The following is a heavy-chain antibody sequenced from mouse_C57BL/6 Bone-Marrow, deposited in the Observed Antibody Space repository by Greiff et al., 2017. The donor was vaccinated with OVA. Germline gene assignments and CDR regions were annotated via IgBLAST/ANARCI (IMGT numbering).Heavy chain of an antibody. CDR1: GYTFTDYN. D-gene: IGHD1-1*01. CDR3: ARSGFTTVSYYYAMDY. Sequence: EVQLQQSGPELVKPGASVKMSCKASGYTFTDYNMHWVKQSHGKSLEWIGYINPNNGGTSYNQKFKGKATLTVNKSSSTAYLELRSLTSEDSAVYYCARSGFTTVSYYYAMDYWGQGTSVTVSS. V-gene: IGHV1-22*01. J-gene: IGHJ4*01. CDR2: INPNNGGT.